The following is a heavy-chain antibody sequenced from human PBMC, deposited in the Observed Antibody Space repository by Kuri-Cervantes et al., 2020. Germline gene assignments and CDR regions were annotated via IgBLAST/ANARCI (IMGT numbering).Heavy chain of an antibody. CDR3: ARDGWGKGRSGVVIDYYYYYYMDV. CDR2: IYHSGST. V-gene: IGHV4-4*02. J-gene: IGHJ6*03. D-gene: IGHD3-3*01. Sequence: SETLSLTCAVSGGSISSSNWWSWVRQPPGKGLEWIGEIYHSGSTNYNPSLKSRVTISVDTSKNQFSLKLSSVTAADTAVYYCARDGWGKGRSGVVIDYYYYYYMDVWGKGTTVTVSS. CDR1: GGSISSSNW.